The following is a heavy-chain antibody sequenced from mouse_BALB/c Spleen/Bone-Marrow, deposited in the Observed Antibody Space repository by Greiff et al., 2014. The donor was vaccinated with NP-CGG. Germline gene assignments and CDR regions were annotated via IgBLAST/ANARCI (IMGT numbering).Heavy chain of an antibody. J-gene: IGHJ2*01. CDR3: ARGGRLTGYYFDY. D-gene: IGHD4-1*01. Sequence: SGAELVRPGSSVKISCKASGYAFSSYWMNWVKQRPGQGLEWIGQIYPGDGDTNYNGNFKDKATLTTDKSSTTAYMQLSSLTSGDSAVYFCARGGRLTGYYFDYWGQGTTLTVSS. CDR2: IYPGDGDT. CDR1: GYAFSSYW. V-gene: IGHV1-80*01.